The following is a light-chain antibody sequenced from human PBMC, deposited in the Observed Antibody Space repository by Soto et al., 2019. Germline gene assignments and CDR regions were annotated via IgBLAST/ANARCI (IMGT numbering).Light chain of an antibody. CDR3: QQNYYTPQT. J-gene: IGKJ1*01. V-gene: IGKV1-39*01. CDR1: QSISSY. Sequence: DIEMTESPSTMSASVGDRATISSRASQSISSYLNWYQQKPGSAPKLLIYSASRLQSGVPSRFTGGGSGTDFTLTISSLQPEDFATYYCQQNYYTPQTFGQGTKVDI. CDR2: SAS.